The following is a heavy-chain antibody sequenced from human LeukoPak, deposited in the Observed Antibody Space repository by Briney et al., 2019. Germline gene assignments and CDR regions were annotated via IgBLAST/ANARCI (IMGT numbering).Heavy chain of an antibody. CDR2: IIPIFGTA. Sequence: SVKVSCKASGGTFSSYAISWVRQAPGQGLEWMGGIIPIFGTANYAQKFQGRVTITADESTSTAYMELSSLRSEDTPVYYCARGAPLKRIIMVRGDANVFDIWGQGTMVTVSS. CDR1: GGTFSSYA. CDR3: ARGAPLKRIIMVRGDANVFDI. V-gene: IGHV1-69*13. J-gene: IGHJ3*02. D-gene: IGHD3-10*01.